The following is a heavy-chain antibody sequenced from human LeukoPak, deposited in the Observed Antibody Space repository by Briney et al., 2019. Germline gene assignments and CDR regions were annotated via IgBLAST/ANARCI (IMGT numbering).Heavy chain of an antibody. J-gene: IGHJ4*02. CDR1: GGSISSSSYY. V-gene: IGHV4-39*07. Sequence: PSETLSLTCTVSGGSISSSSYYWGWICQPPGKGLEWIGSIYYSGSTYYNPSLKSRVTISVDTSKNQFSLKLSSVTAADTAVYYCARGEDYDFWSGYYLITWGQGTLVTVSS. D-gene: IGHD3-3*01. CDR3: ARGEDYDFWSGYYLIT. CDR2: IYYSGST.